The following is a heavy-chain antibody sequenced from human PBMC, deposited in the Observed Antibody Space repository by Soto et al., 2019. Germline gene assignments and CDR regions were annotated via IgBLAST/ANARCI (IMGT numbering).Heavy chain of an antibody. Sequence: EVQLVESGGGLVQPGGSLRLSCAASGFSLSDYWMSWVRQSPGKGLEWVANINQDESEKYFMDSVTGRFAISRDNAKNSLYLQMNRLRAEDTAVYYCARDCRRADCPPQTSDYWGPGTLVTVSS. D-gene: IGHD2-21*02. CDR3: ARDCRRADCPPQTSDY. J-gene: IGHJ4*02. V-gene: IGHV3-7*01. CDR2: INQDESEK. CDR1: GFSLSDYW.